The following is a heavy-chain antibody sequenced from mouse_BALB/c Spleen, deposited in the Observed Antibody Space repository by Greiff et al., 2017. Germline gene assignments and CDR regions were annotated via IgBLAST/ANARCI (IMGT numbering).Heavy chain of an antibody. CDR1: GYTFTSYW. V-gene: IGHV1-87*01. CDR2: IYPGDGDT. J-gene: IGHJ4*01. CDR3: ASSYRYDDYAMDY. Sequence: QVHVKQSGAELARPGASVKLSCKASGYTFTSYWMQWVKQRPGQGLEWIGAIYPGDGDTRYTQKFKGKATLTADKSSSTAYMQLSSLASEDSAVYYCASSYRYDDYAMDYWGQGTSVTVSS. D-gene: IGHD2-14*01.